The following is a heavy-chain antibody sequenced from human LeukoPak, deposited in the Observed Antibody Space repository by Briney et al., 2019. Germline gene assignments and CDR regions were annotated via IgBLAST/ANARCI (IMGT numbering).Heavy chain of an antibody. CDR1: GYSFTSYW. Sequence: GESLKISCKGSGYSFTSYWIGWVRQMPGKGLEWMGIIYPGDSDTRYSPSFQGQVTISADKPISTAYLQWSSLKASDTAMYYCARTAYTSRWAIDYWGQGTLVTVSS. J-gene: IGHJ4*02. CDR2: IYPGDSDT. CDR3: ARTAYTSRWAIDY. V-gene: IGHV5-51*04. D-gene: IGHD6-13*01.